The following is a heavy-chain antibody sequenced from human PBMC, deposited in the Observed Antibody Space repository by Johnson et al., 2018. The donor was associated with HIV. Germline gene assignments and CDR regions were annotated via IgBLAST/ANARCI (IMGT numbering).Heavy chain of an antibody. CDR2: IKQDGSAE. CDR3: ARIQRTSDAFDI. D-gene: IGHD3/OR15-3a*01. J-gene: IGHJ3*02. V-gene: IGHV3-7*03. Sequence: VQLVESGGGVVQPGRSLRLSCAASGFSFSTYTMHWVRPAPGKGLEWVANIKQDGSAEYYVDSVKGRSTISRDNAKNSLYLQMNSLRVEDTAVYYCARIQRTSDAFDIWGQGTMVTVSS. CDR1: GFSFSTYT.